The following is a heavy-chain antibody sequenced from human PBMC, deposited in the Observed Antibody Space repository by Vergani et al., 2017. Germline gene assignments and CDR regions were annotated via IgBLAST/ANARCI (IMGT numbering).Heavy chain of an antibody. CDR3: ASSYNWNYVGAFDI. CDR2: IKQEGSEK. Sequence: EVQLVESGGGLVQPGGSLRLSCAASGFTFSTYWMSWVRQAPGKGLEWVANIKQEGSEKYYVDSVKGRFTISRDNAKNSLYLEMNSLRAEDTAMYYCASSYNWNYVGAFDIWGQGTMVTVSS. CDR1: GFTFSTYW. D-gene: IGHD1-7*01. J-gene: IGHJ3*02. V-gene: IGHV3-7*03.